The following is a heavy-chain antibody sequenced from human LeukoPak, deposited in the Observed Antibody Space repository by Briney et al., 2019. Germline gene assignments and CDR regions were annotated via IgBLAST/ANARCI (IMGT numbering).Heavy chain of an antibody. Sequence: TSETLSLTCTVYGGSISSYYWSWIRQPPGKGLEWIGYIYYSGSTNYNPSLKSRVTISVDTSKNQFSLKLSSVTAADTAGYYCARQGGGFWYFDLWGRGTLVTVSS. V-gene: IGHV4-59*08. CDR3: ARQGGGFWYFDL. CDR2: IYYSGST. D-gene: IGHD6-25*01. J-gene: IGHJ2*01. CDR1: GGSISSYY.